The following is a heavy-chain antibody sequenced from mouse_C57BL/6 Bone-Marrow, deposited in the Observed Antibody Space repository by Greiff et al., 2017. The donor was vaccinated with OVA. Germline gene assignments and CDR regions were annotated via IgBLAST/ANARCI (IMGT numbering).Heavy chain of an antibody. CDR1: GYTFTDYN. D-gene: IGHD1-1*01. CDR2: INPNNGGT. J-gene: IGHJ4*01. V-gene: IGHV1-22*01. CDR3: ARYYYGSRYYAMDY. Sequence: EVKLQESGPELVKPGASVKMSCKASGYTFTDYNMHWVKQSHGKSLEWIGYINPNNGGTSYNQKFKGKATLTVNKSSSTAYMELRSLTSEDSAVYYCARYYYGSRYYAMDYWGQGTSVTVSS.